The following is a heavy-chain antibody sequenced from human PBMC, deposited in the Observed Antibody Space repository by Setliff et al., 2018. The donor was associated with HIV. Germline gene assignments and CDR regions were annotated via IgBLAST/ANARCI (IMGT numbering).Heavy chain of an antibody. J-gene: IGHJ1*01. Sequence: ASVKVSCKASGYTFTGHHMHWVRQAPGQGLEWMGWINPNSGDTKFAQKFQGRVAMTRDTSISTVYMELSRLRSDDTAVYYCARDERAIEARQEYFQYWGQGTLVTVSS. V-gene: IGHV1-2*02. CDR2: INPNSGDT. CDR3: ARDERAIEARQEYFQY. D-gene: IGHD6-6*01. CDR1: GYTFTGHH.